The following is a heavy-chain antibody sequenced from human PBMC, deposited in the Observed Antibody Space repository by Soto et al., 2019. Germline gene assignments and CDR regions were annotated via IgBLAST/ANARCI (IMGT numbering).Heavy chain of an antibody. D-gene: IGHD2-15*01. Sequence: EVQLLESGGGLIQPGGSLRISCEASGFNFSDYAMNWVRQAPGKGLEWVSGISGGARSTYYADSVKGRFTISRDNSKNTLYLHMNSLRADDTALYFCAKIKPLQLARFYYYAMDVWGQGTAVTVS. CDR2: ISGGARST. J-gene: IGHJ6*02. CDR1: GFNFSDYA. V-gene: IGHV3-23*01. CDR3: AKIKPLQLARFYYYAMDV.